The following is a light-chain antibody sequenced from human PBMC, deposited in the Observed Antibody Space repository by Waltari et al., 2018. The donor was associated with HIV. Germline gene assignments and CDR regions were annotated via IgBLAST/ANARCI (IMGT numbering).Light chain of an antibody. CDR3: MQGTHFLS. J-gene: IGKJ4*01. Sequence: DVVMTQTPVSLLVTLGQSVSVSCKSSRSLESTDGNTYLNWFHLRPGHPPRRLIYKVSNRDSGVPDRFGGSGSGTTFTLNITAVEAADVGIYFCMQGTHFLSFGGGTKVE. CDR1: RSLESTDGNTY. CDR2: KVS. V-gene: IGKV2-30*01.